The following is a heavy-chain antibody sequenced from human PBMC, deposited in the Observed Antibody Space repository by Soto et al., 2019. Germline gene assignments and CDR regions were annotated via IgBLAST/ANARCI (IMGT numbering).Heavy chain of an antibody. D-gene: IGHD1-1*01. Sequence: DVQLVESGGGLVQPGGSLKLSCRTTGFTFTGSAIHWVRQAPGKGLEWIGRIRNKAYNYATAYPASVTGRFTISRDDSKSTAYLEMSSLKTEDTAMYYCAGPGPFDSWGQGTLVIVSS. CDR3: AGPGPFDS. CDR2: IRNKAYNYAT. J-gene: IGHJ4*02. V-gene: IGHV3-73*01. CDR1: GFTFTGSA.